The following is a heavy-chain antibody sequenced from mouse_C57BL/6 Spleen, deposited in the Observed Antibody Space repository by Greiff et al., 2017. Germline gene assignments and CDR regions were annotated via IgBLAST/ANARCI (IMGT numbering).Heavy chain of an antibody. J-gene: IGHJ4*01. V-gene: IGHV1-53*01. CDR3: ASYYGSSLYAMDY. D-gene: IGHD1-1*01. CDR2: INPSNGGT. CDR1: GYTFTSNW. Sequence: VQLQQPGTELVKPGASVKLSCKASGYTFTSNWMHWVKQRPGQGLEWIGNINPSNGGTNYNEKFKSKATLTVDESSSTAYMQLSSLTSEDSAVYYCASYYGSSLYAMDYWGQGTSVTVSS.